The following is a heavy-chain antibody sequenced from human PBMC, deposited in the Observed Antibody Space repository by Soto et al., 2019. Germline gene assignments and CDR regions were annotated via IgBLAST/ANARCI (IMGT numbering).Heavy chain of an antibody. Sequence: SETLSLTCTVSGGSVSSGSYYWSWIRQPPGKGLEWIGYIYYSGSTNYNPSLKSRVTISVDTSKNQFSLKLSSVTAADTAVYYCARETAVANWFAPWGQGTLVTVPQ. J-gene: IGHJ5*02. CDR1: GGSVSSGSYY. V-gene: IGHV4-61*01. CDR2: IYYSGST. D-gene: IGHD6-19*01. CDR3: ARETAVANWFAP.